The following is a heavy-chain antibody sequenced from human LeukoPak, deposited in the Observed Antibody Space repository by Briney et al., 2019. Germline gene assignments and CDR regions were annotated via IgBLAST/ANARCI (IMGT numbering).Heavy chain of an antibody. Sequence: PSETLSLTCTVSGGSISSTSYYWGWIRQPPGKGLEWLGSVHYSGSTYDNPSLKSRVTISVDTSKNQFSLKLISVTAADTAVYYCARRSTVAGRGRFDPWGQGTLVTVSS. CDR1: GGSISSTSYY. D-gene: IGHD6-19*01. CDR3: ARRSTVAGRGRFDP. V-gene: IGHV4-39*01. J-gene: IGHJ5*02. CDR2: VHYSGST.